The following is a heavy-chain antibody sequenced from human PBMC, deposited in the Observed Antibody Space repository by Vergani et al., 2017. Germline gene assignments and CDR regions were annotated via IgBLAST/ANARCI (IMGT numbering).Heavy chain of an antibody. CDR3: ATPQTVTTGGMEV. CDR1: GYTFTDHY. J-gene: IGHJ6*02. CDR2: VDPEDGET. Sequence: EVQLVQSGAEVKKPGATMQISCKVSGYTFTDHYMHWVHQAPGKGLEWMGLVDPEDGETIYAEKFKGRVTIAADTSTDTAHLELSSLRSEDTAVYYCATPQTVTTGGMEVWVQGTTVIVSS. V-gene: IGHV1-69-2*01. D-gene: IGHD4-17*01.